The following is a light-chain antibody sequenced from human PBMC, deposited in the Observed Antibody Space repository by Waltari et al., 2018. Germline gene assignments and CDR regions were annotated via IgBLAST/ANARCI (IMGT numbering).Light chain of an antibody. J-gene: IGKJ4*01. CDR2: PAS. CDR3: QQAHSWPLA. Sequence: DIQMTQSPSSVSASVGDSVTITCRASQALSGCLAWYQQKPGKAPKLLINPASTLQSGVPSRFSGSGSGTEYTLTISSLLPEDFVTYFCQQAHSWPLAFGGGTEV. CDR1: QALSGC. V-gene: IGKV1-12*01.